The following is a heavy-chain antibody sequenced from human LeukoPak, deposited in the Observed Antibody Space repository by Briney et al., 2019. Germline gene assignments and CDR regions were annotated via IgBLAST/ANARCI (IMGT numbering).Heavy chain of an antibody. CDR3: AKVGWFGDWYFDL. V-gene: IGHV4-59*12. CDR2: TYHTGRT. CDR1: AGSISSYY. Sequence: SETLSLTCTVSAGSISSYYWSWIRQPPGEGLEWIGYTYHTGRTLNKPSLRSGLTISITTPKNQFFLKLSSGTAETTVVYYVAKVGWFGDWYFDLWGRGTLVTVSS. J-gene: IGHJ2*01. D-gene: IGHD3-10*01.